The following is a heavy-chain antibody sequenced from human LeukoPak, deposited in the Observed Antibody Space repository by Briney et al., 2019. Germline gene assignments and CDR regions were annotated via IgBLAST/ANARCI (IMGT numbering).Heavy chain of an antibody. D-gene: IGHD5-18*01. V-gene: IGHV3-33*08. CDR3: ARHPPGYSYGLLYFDY. CDR2: IWYDGSNK. CDR1: GFTFSSYG. J-gene: IGHJ4*02. Sequence: GRSLRLSCAASGFTFSSYGMHWVRQAPGKGLEWVAVIWYDGSNKYYADSVKGRFTISRDNSKNTLYLQVNSLRAEDTAVYYCARHPPGYSYGLLYFDYWGQGTLVTVSS.